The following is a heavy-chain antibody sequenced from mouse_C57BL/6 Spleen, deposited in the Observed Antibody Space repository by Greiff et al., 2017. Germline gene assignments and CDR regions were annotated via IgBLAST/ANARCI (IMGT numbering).Heavy chain of an antibody. D-gene: IGHD1-1*01. V-gene: IGHV2-6-1*01. CDR1: GFSLTSYG. CDR2: IWSDGST. CDR3: ARHECYYGSRAMDY. Sequence: QVQLKESGPGLVAPSQSLSLTCTASGFSLTSYGVHWVRQPPGKGLEWLVVIWSDGSTTYNSALKSRLSISKDNSKSQVYLKMNRLQTNDTAMYDCARHECYYGSRAMDYWGQGTSGTVSS. J-gene: IGHJ4*01.